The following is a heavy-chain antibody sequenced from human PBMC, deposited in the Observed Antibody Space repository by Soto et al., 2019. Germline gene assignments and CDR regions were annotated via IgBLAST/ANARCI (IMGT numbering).Heavy chain of an antibody. CDR1: GGSISSYY. CDR3: ARDGLNWFDP. Sequence: SETLSLTCTVSGGSISSYYWSWIRQPPGKGLEWIGYIYYSGSTNYNPSLKSRVTISVDTSKNQFSLKLSSVTAADTAVYYCARDGLNWFDPWGQGTLVTVSS. CDR2: IYYSGST. V-gene: IGHV4-59*01. J-gene: IGHJ5*02.